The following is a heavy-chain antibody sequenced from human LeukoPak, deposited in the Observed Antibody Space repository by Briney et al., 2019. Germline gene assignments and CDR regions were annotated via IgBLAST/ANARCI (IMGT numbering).Heavy chain of an antibody. J-gene: IGHJ4*02. D-gene: IGHD3-3*01. CDR1: GSTFRNYG. Sequence: TGGSLRLSCAVSGSTFRNYGVSWVRQAPGKGLEWVSSINNSGGATYYADSVKGRFTISRDNAKNSLFLQMDSLRAEDTAVYYCARAITIFGVWGQGTLVTVSS. CDR2: INNSGGAT. CDR3: ARAITIFGV. V-gene: IGHV3-23*01.